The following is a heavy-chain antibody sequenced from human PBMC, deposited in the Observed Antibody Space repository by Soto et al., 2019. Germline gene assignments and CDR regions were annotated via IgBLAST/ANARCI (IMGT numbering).Heavy chain of an antibody. V-gene: IGHV4-59*01. Sequence: QVQLQESGPGLVKPSETLSLTCSVSNGSISSGYWTWIRQPPGKGLEWIGYIYYGGSINYNPSLKSRVIISVDTAKNQFSLSLSSVTAADPAVYYCTGAYYDISGYSLDPWGQGTSVTVSS. D-gene: IGHD3-22*01. CDR3: TGAYYDISGYSLDP. CDR1: NGSISSGY. J-gene: IGHJ5*02. CDR2: IYYGGSI.